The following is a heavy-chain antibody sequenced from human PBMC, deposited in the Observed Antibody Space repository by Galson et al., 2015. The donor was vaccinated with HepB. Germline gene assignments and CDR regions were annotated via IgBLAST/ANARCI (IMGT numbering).Heavy chain of an antibody. CDR1: GYTFTNSG. CDR3: ARGSHIRASYNAFDI. CDR2: VSGYNGNT. D-gene: IGHD2-21*01. Sequence: SVKVSCKASGYTFTNSGINWVRQAPGQGLEWMGWVSGYNGNTNYAQKFQGRVSMTTDTSTSTVCMDLRSLRSDDTAVYYCARGSHIRASYNAFDIWGQGTLVTVAS. J-gene: IGHJ3*02. V-gene: IGHV1-18*01.